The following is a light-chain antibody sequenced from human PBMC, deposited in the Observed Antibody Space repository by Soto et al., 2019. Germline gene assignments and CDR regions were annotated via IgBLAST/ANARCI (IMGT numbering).Light chain of an antibody. J-gene: IGKJ1*01. Sequence: DIQLTQSPSTLSASVGDRVTLTCRASQSLNTRLAWYQQRPGKAPKLLIYDASTWESGVPSRFSGGGSGTGLTLPITYPHPGDRATYICHQYKAYTPVARGTSVEIQ. V-gene: IGKV1-5*01. CDR3: HQYKAYTP. CDR2: DAS. CDR1: QSLNTR.